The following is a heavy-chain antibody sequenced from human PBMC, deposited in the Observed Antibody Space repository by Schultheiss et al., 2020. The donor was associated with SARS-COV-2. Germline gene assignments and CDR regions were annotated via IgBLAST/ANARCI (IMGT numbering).Heavy chain of an antibody. Sequence: GGSLRLSCAASTFTFSSYAMSWVRQAPGKGLEWVSAISGSGGSTYYADSVKGRFTISRDNSKNTLYLQMNSLRAEDTAVYYCAKSIKSYYDSSGAFDYWGQGTLVTVSS. CDR2: ISGSGGST. D-gene: IGHD3-22*01. CDR3: AKSIKSYYDSSGAFDY. J-gene: IGHJ4*02. V-gene: IGHV3-23*01. CDR1: TFTFSSYA.